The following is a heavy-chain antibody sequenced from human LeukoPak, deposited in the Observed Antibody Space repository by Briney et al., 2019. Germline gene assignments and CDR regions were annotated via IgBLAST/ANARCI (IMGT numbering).Heavy chain of an antibody. CDR3: AKATGYLL. Sequence: GGSLRLSCTASGFTFGDYAMSWVRQAPGKGLEWVSTISNSGGTTYYADSVKGRFTISRDDSENTLYLQMNSLRAEDTAVYYCAKATGYLLWGQGTLVTVSS. D-gene: IGHD1-14*01. J-gene: IGHJ4*02. CDR2: ISNSGGTT. V-gene: IGHV3-23*01. CDR1: GFTFGDYA.